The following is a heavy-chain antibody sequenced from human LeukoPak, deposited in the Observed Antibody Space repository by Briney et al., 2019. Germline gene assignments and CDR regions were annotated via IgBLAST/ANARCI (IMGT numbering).Heavy chain of an antibody. V-gene: IGHV3-30*04. CDR2: ISYDGSNK. CDR3: ARDNVYYYDSSGSFYYYMDV. J-gene: IGHJ6*03. CDR1: GFTFSSYA. D-gene: IGHD3-22*01. Sequence: GGSLRLSCAASGFTFSSYAMHWVRQAPGKGLEWVAVISYDGSNKYYADSVKGRFTISRDNSKNTLYLQMNSLRAEDTAVYYCARDNVYYYDSSGSFYYYMDVWGKGTTVTVSS.